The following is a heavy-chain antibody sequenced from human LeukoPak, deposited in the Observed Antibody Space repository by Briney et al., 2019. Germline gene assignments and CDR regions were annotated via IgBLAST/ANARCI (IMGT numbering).Heavy chain of an antibody. J-gene: IGHJ6*02. V-gene: IGHV4-34*01. Sequence: SETLSLTCAVYGGSFSGYYWSWIRQPPGKGLEWIGEINHCGSTNYNPSLKSRVTISVDTSKNQFSLKLSSVTAADTAVYYCARGLSSLYYGSGSYNYYYGMDVWGQGTTVTVSS. CDR2: INHCGST. D-gene: IGHD3-10*01. CDR1: GGSFSGYY. CDR3: ARGLSSLYYGSGSYNYYYGMDV.